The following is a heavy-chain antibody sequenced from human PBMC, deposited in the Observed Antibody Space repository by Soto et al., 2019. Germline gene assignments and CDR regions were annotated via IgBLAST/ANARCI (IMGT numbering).Heavy chain of an antibody. V-gene: IGHV1-69*13. CDR3: ATDSNYDVSNSF. CDR1: GGTLNNYA. J-gene: IGHJ4*02. D-gene: IGHD3-3*01. CDR2: ILPVSAPP. Sequence: ASVKVSCKASGGTLNNYAINWVRQAPGQGLEWMGGILPVSAPPDYAQKFQGRVSITADHSTSTVYMELSRLKSDDTAVYFCATDSNYDVSNSFWGQGTLVTVSS.